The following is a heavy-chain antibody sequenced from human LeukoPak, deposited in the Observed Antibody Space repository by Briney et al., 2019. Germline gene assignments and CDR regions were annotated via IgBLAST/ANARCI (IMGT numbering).Heavy chain of an antibody. J-gene: IGHJ6*03. D-gene: IGHD3-3*02. V-gene: IGHV1-69*13. CDR2: IIPIFGTA. Sequence: SVKVSCKASGGTFSSYAISWVRQAPGQGLEWMGGIIPIFGTANYAQKFQGRVTITADESTSTAYMELSSLRSEDTAVYYCARTIFGYYYMDVWGKGTTVTVSS. CDR1: GGTFSSYA. CDR3: ARTIFGYYYMDV.